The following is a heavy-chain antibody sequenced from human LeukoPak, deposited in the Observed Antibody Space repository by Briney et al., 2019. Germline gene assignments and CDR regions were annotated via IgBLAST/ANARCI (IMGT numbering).Heavy chain of an antibody. CDR1: GGSISSSSYY. J-gene: IGHJ4*02. CDR3: ARDGKWLQLGYFDY. V-gene: IGHV4-39*07. Sequence: SETLSLTCTVSGGSISSSSYYWGWIRQPPGKGLEWIGSIYYSGSTYYNPSLKSRVTISVDTSKNQFSLKLSSVTAADTAVYYCARDGKWLQLGYFDYWGQGTLVTVSS. D-gene: IGHD5-24*01. CDR2: IYYSGST.